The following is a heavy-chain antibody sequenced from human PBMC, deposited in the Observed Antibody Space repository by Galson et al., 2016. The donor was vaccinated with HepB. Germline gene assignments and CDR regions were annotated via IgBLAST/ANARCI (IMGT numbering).Heavy chain of an antibody. D-gene: IGHD6-19*01. CDR2: IYYSGST. CDR3: ARAPRAVAGSCKLFGS. Sequence: PLSLTCAVSGGSISSGGYYWSWIRQHPGKGLEWIGYIYYSGSTYYNPSLKSRVTISVDTSKNQFSLKLSSVTAADPAVYYCARAPRAVAGSCKLFGSWGQGTLVTV. CDR1: GGSISSGGYY. J-gene: IGHJ4*02. V-gene: IGHV4-31*11.